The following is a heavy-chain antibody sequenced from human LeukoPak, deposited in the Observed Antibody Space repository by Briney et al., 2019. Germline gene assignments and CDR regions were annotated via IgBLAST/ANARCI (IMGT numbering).Heavy chain of an antibody. J-gene: IGHJ4*02. CDR3: ARDSRGGGPDFDY. V-gene: IGHV4-59*01. CDR1: GGSIGTSY. Sequence: SETLSLTCTVSGGSIGTSYWAWIRQPPGKRLEWIAYIHYSGTTSYNPSLESRVTISLDMSNNQFSLKLTSVTAADTAVYYCARDSRGGGPDFDYWGQGVLVTVSS. D-gene: IGHD2-15*01. CDR2: IHYSGTT.